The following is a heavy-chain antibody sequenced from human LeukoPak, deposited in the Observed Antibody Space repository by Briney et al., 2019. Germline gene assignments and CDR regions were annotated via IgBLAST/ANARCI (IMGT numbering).Heavy chain of an antibody. J-gene: IGHJ4*02. CDR2: IIPIFGTA. V-gene: IGHV1-69*05. Sequence: SVKVSCKASGGTFSSYAISWVRQAPGQGLEWMGGIIPIFGTANYAQKFQGRVTITTDESTSTAYMELSSLRSEGTAVYYCARAPYSYGYEDYWGQGTLVTVSS. CDR3: ARAPYSYGYEDY. D-gene: IGHD5-18*01. CDR1: GGTFSSYA.